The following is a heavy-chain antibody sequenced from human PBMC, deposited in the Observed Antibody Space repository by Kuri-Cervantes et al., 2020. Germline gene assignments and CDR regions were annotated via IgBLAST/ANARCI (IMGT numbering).Heavy chain of an antibody. J-gene: IGHJ4*02. V-gene: IGHV4-34*01. CDR3: ARRVAGSSADQ. CDR1: GGSFSGYY. CDR2: INHSGST. Sequence: GSLRLSCAVYGGSFSGYYWSWIRQPPGKGLEWIGEINHSGSTNYNPSLKGRVTISGDTSKNQFSLKLNSVTAANTAVYYCARRVAGSSADQWGQGALVTVSS. D-gene: IGHD6-19*01.